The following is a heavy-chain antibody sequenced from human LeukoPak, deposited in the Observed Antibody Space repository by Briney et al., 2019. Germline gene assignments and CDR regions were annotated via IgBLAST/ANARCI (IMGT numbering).Heavy chain of an antibody. D-gene: IGHD5-12*01. V-gene: IGHV1-69*13. J-gene: IGHJ6*04. Sequence: ASLKVSCKASGGTFSSYAISRVRQAPGQGLEWMGGIIPIFGTANYAQKFQGRVTITADESTSTAYMELSSLRSEDTAVYYCARGARGYGGPYYYYGMDVWGKGTTVTVSS. CDR3: ARGARGYGGPYYYYGMDV. CDR2: IIPIFGTA. CDR1: GGTFSSYA.